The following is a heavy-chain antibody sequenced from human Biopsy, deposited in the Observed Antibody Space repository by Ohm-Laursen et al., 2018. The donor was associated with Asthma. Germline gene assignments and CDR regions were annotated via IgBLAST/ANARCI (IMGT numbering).Heavy chain of an antibody. CDR1: GASIKTDDHY. V-gene: IGHV4-30-4*01. CDR2: IHYSGST. J-gene: IGHJ5*02. Sequence: SQTLSLTCTVSGASIKTDDHYWSWLRQHPGKGLEWFGFIHYSGSTSYNPSLKGGVTISVDTSKNQFSPKLSSVTAADTAVYYCARASVAASSNWFDPWGQGTLVTVSS. D-gene: IGHD6-19*01. CDR3: ARASVAASSNWFDP.